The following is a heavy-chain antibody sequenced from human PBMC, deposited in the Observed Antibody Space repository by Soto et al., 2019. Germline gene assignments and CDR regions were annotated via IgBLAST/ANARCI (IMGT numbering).Heavy chain of an antibody. Sequence: EVQLVASGGGLVQPGGSLRLSCAASGFSFSSSWMNWVRLAPGKGLEWVANIKKDGSEKLYVDSVEGRFTISRDNAKNSLFLQMNNLRADDTAMYYCVGGSGWLMDTWGQGTPVIVSS. V-gene: IGHV3-7*03. CDR3: VGGSGWLMDT. J-gene: IGHJ5*02. CDR1: GFSFSSSW. CDR2: IKKDGSEK. D-gene: IGHD6-19*01.